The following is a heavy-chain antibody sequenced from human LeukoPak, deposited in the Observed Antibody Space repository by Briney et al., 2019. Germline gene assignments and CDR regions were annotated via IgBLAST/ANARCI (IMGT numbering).Heavy chain of an antibody. Sequence: ASVKVSCKASGGTFRSYAISWVRQAPGRGLEWMGGIIPIFGTANYAQKFQGRVTITTDESTSTAYMELSSLRSEDTAVYYCARGGGYGSGSYYSLSRYYYMDVWGKGTTVTVSS. CDR3: ARGGGYGSGSYYSLSRYYYMDV. D-gene: IGHD3-10*01. J-gene: IGHJ6*03. CDR2: IIPIFGTA. V-gene: IGHV1-69*05. CDR1: GGTFRSYA.